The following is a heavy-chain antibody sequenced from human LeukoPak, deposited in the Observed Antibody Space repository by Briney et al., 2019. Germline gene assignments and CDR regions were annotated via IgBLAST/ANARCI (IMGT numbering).Heavy chain of an antibody. CDR3: TTDIVVVHYYYGMDV. Sequence: GGSLRLSCAASGFTFSNAWMSWVRQAPGKGLEWVGRIKSKTDGGTTDYAAPVKGRFTISRDDSKNTLYLQMNSLKTEDTAVYYCTTDIVVVHYYYGMDVWGQGTTVTVS. D-gene: IGHD2-2*01. J-gene: IGHJ6*02. CDR1: GFTFSNAW. V-gene: IGHV3-15*01. CDR2: IKSKTDGGTT.